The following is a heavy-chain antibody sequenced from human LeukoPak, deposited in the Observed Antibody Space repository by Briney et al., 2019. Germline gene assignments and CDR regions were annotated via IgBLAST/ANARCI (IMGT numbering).Heavy chain of an antibody. V-gene: IGHV4-39*01. D-gene: IGHD4-17*01. CDR1: GGSISSSSYY. J-gene: IGHJ4*02. CDR2: IYYSGST. Sequence: MSSETLSLTCTVSGGSISSSSYYWGWIRQPPGKGLEWIGSIYYSGSTYYNPALKSRVTISVDTSKNQLSLRLNSVTAADTAVYYCATTVTTFNYWGQGTLVTVSS. CDR3: ATTVTTFNY.